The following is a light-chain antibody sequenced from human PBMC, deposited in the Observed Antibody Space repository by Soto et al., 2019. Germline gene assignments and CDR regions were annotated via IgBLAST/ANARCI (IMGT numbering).Light chain of an antibody. CDR2: GAS. J-gene: IGKJ2*01. CDR3: LRYGDSPPAYT. CDR1: QSVSSRN. V-gene: IGKV3-20*01. Sequence: EIVLTQSPGTVSLSPGERATLSCRASQSVSSRNLAWYRQKPGQAPSLLIFGASNRATGIPDRFSGSGSGTDFTLTISRLEPTACAVYDCLRYGDSPPAYTFGQGTKLEIK.